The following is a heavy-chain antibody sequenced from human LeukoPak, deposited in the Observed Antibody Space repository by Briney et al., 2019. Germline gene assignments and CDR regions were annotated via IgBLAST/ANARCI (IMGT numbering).Heavy chain of an antibody. V-gene: IGHV1-69*04. CDR2: IIPILGIA. D-gene: IGHD1-1*01. CDR1: GGTFSSYA. J-gene: IGHJ6*04. CDR3: AKDMRYSLSRDEVDV. Sequence: SVKVSCKASGGTFSSYAISWVRQAPGQGLEWMGRIIPILGIANYAQKFQGRVTITADKSTSTAYMELSSLRSEDTAVYYCAKDMRYSLSRDEVDVWGKGTTVTVSS.